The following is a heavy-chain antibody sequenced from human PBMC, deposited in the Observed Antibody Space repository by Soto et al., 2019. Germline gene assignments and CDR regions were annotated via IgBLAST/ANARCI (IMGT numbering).Heavy chain of an antibody. J-gene: IGHJ5*02. CDR2: VNYSGLT. Sequence: SDTLSLTCTVSGGSFTSSNYYWGWIRQPPGKGLEWIAIVNYSGLTYYNPSLKSRVTISADTSKNQFSLKLSSVTAADTARYYCGRRAPHHDWFDPWGPGTLVTVSS. CDR3: GRRAPHHDWFDP. CDR1: GGSFTSSNYY. V-gene: IGHV4-39*01.